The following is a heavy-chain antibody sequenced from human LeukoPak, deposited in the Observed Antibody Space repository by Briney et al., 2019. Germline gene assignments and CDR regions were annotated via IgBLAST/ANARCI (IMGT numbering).Heavy chain of an antibody. CDR1: GGSISSYY. D-gene: IGHD4-23*01. Sequence: PSETLSLTCTVSGGSISSYYWSWIRQPPGKGLEWIGYIYYSGSTNYNPSLKSRVTISVDTSKNQFSLKLSSVTAADTAVYYCARNAGNSDVDYWGQGTPVTVSS. CDR3: ARNAGNSDVDY. V-gene: IGHV4-59*08. CDR2: IYYSGST. J-gene: IGHJ4*02.